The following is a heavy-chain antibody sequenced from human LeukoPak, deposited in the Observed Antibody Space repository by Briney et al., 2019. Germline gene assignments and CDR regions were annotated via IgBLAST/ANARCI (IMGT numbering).Heavy chain of an antibody. V-gene: IGHV4-39*07. CDR1: GGSISSSSYY. D-gene: IGHD3-16*01. CDR2: IYYSGST. J-gene: IGHJ5*02. CDR3: AREGGSLNWFDP. Sequence: SETLSLTCTVSGGSISSSSYYWGWIRQPPGKGLEWIGSIYYSGSTYYNPPLKSRVTISVDTSKNQFSLKLSSVTAADTAVYYCAREGGSLNWFDPWGRGTLVTVSS.